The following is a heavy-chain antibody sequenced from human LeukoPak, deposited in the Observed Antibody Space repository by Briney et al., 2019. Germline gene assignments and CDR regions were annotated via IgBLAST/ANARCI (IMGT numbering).Heavy chain of an antibody. CDR2: INPSGGST. V-gene: IGHV1-46*01. Sequence: GASVKVSCKASGYTFTSYYMHWVRQAPGQGLEWMGIINPSGGSTSYAQKFQGRVTMTRDTSTSTVYMELSSLRSEDTAVYYCATPARYCSSTSCYVLDYWGQGTLVTVSS. J-gene: IGHJ4*02. D-gene: IGHD2-2*01. CDR1: GYTFTSYY. CDR3: ATPARYCSSTSCYVLDY.